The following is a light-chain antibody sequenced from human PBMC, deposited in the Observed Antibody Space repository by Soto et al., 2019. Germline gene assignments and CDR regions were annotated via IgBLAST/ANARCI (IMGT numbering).Light chain of an antibody. J-gene: IGLJ2*01. V-gene: IGLV2-14*01. Sequence: QSALTQPASVSGSPGQSITISCTGTSSDVGGYNYVSWYQQHPGKAPKLIIYDVNNRPSGVSNRFSGSKSGNTASLTISGLQAEDEADYYCNSYTSSSTLVFGGGTQLTVL. CDR2: DVN. CDR1: SSDVGGYNY. CDR3: NSYTSSSTLV.